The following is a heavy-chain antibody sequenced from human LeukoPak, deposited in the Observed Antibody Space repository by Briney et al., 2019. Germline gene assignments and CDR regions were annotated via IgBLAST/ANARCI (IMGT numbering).Heavy chain of an antibody. D-gene: IGHD2-15*01. CDR1: GYSFTSYW. J-gene: IGHJ5*02. CDR2: ICPGDSDT. CDR3: ARQRDIEKDWFDP. V-gene: IGHV5-51*01. Sequence: GESLKISCKGSGYSFTSYWIGWVRQMPGKGLEWMGIICPGDSDTRYSPSFQGQVTISADKSISTAYLQWSSLKASDTAMYYCARQRDIEKDWFDPWGQGTLVTVSS.